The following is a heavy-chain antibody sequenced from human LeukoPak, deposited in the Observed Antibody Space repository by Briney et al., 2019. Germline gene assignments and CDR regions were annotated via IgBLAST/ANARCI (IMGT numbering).Heavy chain of an antibody. D-gene: IGHD2-2*02. CDR3: ARYPNYYMDV. CDR1: GFTFSTYA. CDR2: ISGSGGST. V-gene: IGHV3-23*01. Sequence: GGSLRLSCAASGFTFSTYAMSWVRQAPGKGLEWVSGISGSGGSTYYADSVKGRFTISRDNAKNSLYLQMNSLRAEDTAVYYCARYPNYYMDVWGKGTTVTVSS. J-gene: IGHJ6*03.